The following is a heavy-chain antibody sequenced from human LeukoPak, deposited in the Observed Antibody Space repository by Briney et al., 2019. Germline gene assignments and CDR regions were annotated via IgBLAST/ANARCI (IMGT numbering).Heavy chain of an antibody. Sequence: GSLRLSCAASGFTFSSYSMNWVRQAPGKGLEWVAVISYDGSNKYYADSVKGRFTISRDNSKNTLYLQMNSLRAEDTAVYYCAKPVGVMAYFDYWGQGTLVTVSS. J-gene: IGHJ4*02. CDR2: ISYDGSNK. D-gene: IGHD3-10*01. CDR3: AKPVGVMAYFDY. CDR1: GFTFSSYS. V-gene: IGHV3-30*18.